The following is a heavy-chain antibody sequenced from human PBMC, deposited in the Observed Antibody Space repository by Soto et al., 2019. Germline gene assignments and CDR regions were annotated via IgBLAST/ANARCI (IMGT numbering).Heavy chain of an antibody. CDR1: GGSINSGGYY. CDR3: ARCRDAFGFDT. J-gene: IGHJ4*02. Sequence: QVQLQESGPGLVKPSETLALTCNVSGGSINSGGYYWGWIRQHPGKGLEWIGYIHYRGRTSYNPSLQSRVSISLDMSGHHFSLKLTSVTAADTAVYSCARCRDAFGFDTWVQGTRVTVSS. D-gene: IGHD2-15*01. CDR2: IHYRGRT. V-gene: IGHV4-31*03.